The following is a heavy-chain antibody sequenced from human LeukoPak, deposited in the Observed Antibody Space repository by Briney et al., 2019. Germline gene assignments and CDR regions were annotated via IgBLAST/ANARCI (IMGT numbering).Heavy chain of an antibody. CDR2: INSGSSHI. D-gene: IGHD1-26*01. Sequence: GGSLRLSCAASGFTFSSYSMNWVRQAPGKGLEWVSSINSGSSHIYYADSVKGRFTISRDNAKNSLYLQMNSLRAEDTAVYYCARVGIVGATTGFDYWGQGTLVTVSS. J-gene: IGHJ4*02. V-gene: IGHV3-21*06. CDR3: ARVGIVGATTGFDY. CDR1: GFTFSSYS.